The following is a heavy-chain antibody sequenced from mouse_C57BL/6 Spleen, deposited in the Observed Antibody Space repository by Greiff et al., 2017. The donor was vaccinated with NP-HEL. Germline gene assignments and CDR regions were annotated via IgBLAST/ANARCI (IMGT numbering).Heavy chain of an antibody. V-gene: IGHV5-16*01. CDR3: ARVYYTFDY. J-gene: IGHJ2*01. D-gene: IGHD2-1*01. CDR2: INYDGSST. Sequence: DVQLVESEGGLVQPGSSMKLSCTASGFTFSDYYMAWVRQVPEKGLEWVANINYDGSSTYYLDSLKSRFIISRDNAKNILYLQMSSLKSEDTATYCCARVYYTFDYWGQGTTLTVSS. CDR1: GFTFSDYY.